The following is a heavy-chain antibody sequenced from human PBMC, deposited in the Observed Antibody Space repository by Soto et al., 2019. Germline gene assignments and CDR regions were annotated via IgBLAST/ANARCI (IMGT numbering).Heavy chain of an antibody. CDR1: GFSFTTSW. CDR2: IKRDGSKK. D-gene: IGHD1-26*01. J-gene: IGHJ3*02. CDR3: ARDLRPYFSDTSFDVFDI. Sequence: EVQLVESGGGLVQPGGSLRLSCVASGFSFTTSWMTWVRQAPGKGLEWVANIKRDGSKKNYLDSVKGRFTISRDNAENSLYLQMNMLRVEDTAVYYCARDLRPYFSDTSFDVFDIWGQGTVVAVSS. V-gene: IGHV3-7*04.